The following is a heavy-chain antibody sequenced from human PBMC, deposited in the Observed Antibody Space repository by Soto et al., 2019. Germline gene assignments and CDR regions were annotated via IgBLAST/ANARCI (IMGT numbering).Heavy chain of an antibody. J-gene: IGHJ6*02. CDR3: ARGYGNYPHYYFGMDV. CDR1: DYTFTDYG. CDR2: ISAYNGNT. V-gene: IGHV1-18*04. Sequence: ASVKVSCKASDYTFTDYGISWVRQAPGQGLEWMGWISAYNGNTNYAQKLQDRVTMTTGTSTSTAYVEVRSLRSDDTAVYYCARGYGNYPHYYFGMDVWGQGTTVTVSS. D-gene: IGHD4-4*01.